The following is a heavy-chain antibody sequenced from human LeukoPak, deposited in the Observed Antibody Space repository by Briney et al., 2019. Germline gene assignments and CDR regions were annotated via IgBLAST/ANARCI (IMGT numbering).Heavy chain of an antibody. CDR2: INSGGENV. J-gene: IGHJ3*01. V-gene: IGHV3-48*03. Sequence: GGSLRLSCAASALTFSSFEMCWVRQAPGKGLEWVSYINSGGENVQYADSVKGRFTISRDNAENSLYLEMNSLTVDDTAVYYCARDRGSSGGFPLWGQGTLVTVSS. CDR1: ALTFSSFE. CDR3: ARDRGSSGGFPL. D-gene: IGHD1-26*01.